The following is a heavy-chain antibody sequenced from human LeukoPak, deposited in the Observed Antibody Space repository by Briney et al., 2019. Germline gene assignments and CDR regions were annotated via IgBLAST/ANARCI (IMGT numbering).Heavy chain of an antibody. V-gene: IGHV1-46*01. CDR3: ARKWSSRDWFDP. Sequence: ASVKVSCKASGYIFTTYSIHWVRQASGQGLEWMGVINPRGDATIYAQKFQGRVTMTSDTSTTTVYMDLSSLRSEDMGLYYCARKWSSRDWFDPWGQGTLVTVSS. CDR2: INPRGDAT. D-gene: IGHD2-8*01. J-gene: IGHJ5*02. CDR1: GYIFTTYS.